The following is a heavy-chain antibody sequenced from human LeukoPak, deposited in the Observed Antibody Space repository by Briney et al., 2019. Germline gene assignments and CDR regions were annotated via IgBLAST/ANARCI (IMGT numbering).Heavy chain of an antibody. CDR2: IRNRDYGGTT. D-gene: IGHD6-19*01. CDR1: GFTFVDYA. CDR3: TRGSIENGKGWFIDY. V-gene: IGHV3-49*04. Sequence: GVLRLSCTASGFTFVDYAVAWVRQAPGKGLEWLGLIRNRDYGGTTQYDASVKGRFTISRDDSKSIAYLQINSLKTEDTAMFYCTRGSIENGKGWFIDYWGQGTLVTVSS. J-gene: IGHJ4*02.